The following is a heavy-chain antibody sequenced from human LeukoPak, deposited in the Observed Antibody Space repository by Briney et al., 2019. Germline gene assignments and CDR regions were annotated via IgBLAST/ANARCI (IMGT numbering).Heavy chain of an antibody. CDR1: SISXXDYY. Sequence: SISXXDYYWGWIRQPPGKGLEWIGYIYYSGSTYYNPSLKSRVTISVDTPKNQFSLKLSSVTAADTAVYYCARVTMIVAAAFDIWGQGTMVTVSS. V-gene: IGHV4-30-4*01. CDR3: ARVTMIVAAAFDI. D-gene: IGHD3-22*01. CDR2: IYYSGST. J-gene: IGHJ3*02.